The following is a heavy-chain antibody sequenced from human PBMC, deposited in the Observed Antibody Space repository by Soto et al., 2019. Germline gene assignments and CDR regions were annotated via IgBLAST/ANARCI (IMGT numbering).Heavy chain of an antibody. CDR2: INHSGST. CDR3: ARGGDYGDYCDY. CDR1: GGSFSGYY. D-gene: IGHD4-17*01. V-gene: IGHV4-34*01. Sequence: QVQLQQWVAGLLKPSETLSLTCAVYGGSFSGYYCSWIRQPTGNGLEWIGEINHSGSTNYNPSLKRRVPISVDTSKNQFSLKVNSVTAADTSVYYCARGGDYGDYCDYWGQGTLVTVSS. J-gene: IGHJ4*02.